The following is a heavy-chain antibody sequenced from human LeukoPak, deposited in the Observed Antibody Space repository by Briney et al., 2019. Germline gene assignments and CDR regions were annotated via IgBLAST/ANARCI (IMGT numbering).Heavy chain of an antibody. CDR3: ARVNINNWHSCDY. CDR1: GGSISSNNW. CDR2: IYHSGSP. Sequence: SGTLSLTCAVSGGSISSNNWWGWVRQPPGKGLEWIGEIYHSGSPNYNPSLKSRVTISADKSRNRFSLNLSSVTAADTAVHYCARVNINNWHSCDYWGQGTLVTVSS. J-gene: IGHJ4*02. D-gene: IGHD1-1*01. V-gene: IGHV4-4*02.